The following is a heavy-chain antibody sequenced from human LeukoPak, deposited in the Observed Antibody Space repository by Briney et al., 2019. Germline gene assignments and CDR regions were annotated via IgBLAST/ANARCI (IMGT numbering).Heavy chain of an antibody. CDR3: ARAVITMVRGVNLNWFDP. Sequence: ASVKVSCKASGYTFTSYYMHWVRQAPGQGLEWMGIINPSGGSTSYAQKFQGRVTMTRGTSTSTVYMELSSLRSEDTAVYYCARAVITMVRGVNLNWFDPWGQGTLVTVSS. CDR1: GYTFTSYY. CDR2: INPSGGST. J-gene: IGHJ5*02. V-gene: IGHV1-46*01. D-gene: IGHD3-10*01.